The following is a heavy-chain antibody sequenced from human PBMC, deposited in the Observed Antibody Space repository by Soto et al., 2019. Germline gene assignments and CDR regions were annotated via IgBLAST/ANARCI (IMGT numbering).Heavy chain of an antibody. CDR3: AKDKGVFNWATSYFDY. CDR1: GFTFSNYA. D-gene: IGHD1-1*01. CDR2: TSYDGNNE. V-gene: IGHV3-30*18. Sequence: SGGSLRLSCAASGFTFSNYAMHWVRQAPGKGLEWVALTSYDGNNEYYTDSVKGRFTISRDNSKNTLFLQMNSPRPEDTAVYYCAKDKGVFNWATSYFDYWGQGALVTVSP. J-gene: IGHJ4*02.